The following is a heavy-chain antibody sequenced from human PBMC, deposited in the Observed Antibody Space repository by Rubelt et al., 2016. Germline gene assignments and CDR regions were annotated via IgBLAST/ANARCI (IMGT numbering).Heavy chain of an antibody. CDR2: VKHGEGT. CDR3: ARKFTNYATYYFDY. J-gene: IGHJ4*02. D-gene: IGHD2-8*01. Sequence: QVQLQQWGAGLLKPSETLSLTCAVYGGSLSDYYWNWIRQSPGKGLEWIGDVKHGEGTNYTPSLQSRVTISVATSKNQFSLKRSSVTAADTAEYYCARKFTNYATYYFDYWGQGTLVTVSS. CDR1: GGSLSDYY. V-gene: IGHV4-34*01.